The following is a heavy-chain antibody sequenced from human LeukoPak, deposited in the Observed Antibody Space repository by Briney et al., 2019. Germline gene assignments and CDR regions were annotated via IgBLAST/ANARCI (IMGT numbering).Heavy chain of an antibody. J-gene: IGHJ4*02. CDR2: SYYSGTT. CDR3: ARHGGSGSFDY. CDR1: GGSISTYY. Sequence: SETLSLTCTVSGGSISTYYWSWIRQPPGKGLEWIGYSYYSGTTTPPPSLKSRVTISVDPSKNQFSLRLTSVTAADTAVYYCARHGGSGSFDYWGQGTLVTVSS. V-gene: IGHV4-59*08. D-gene: IGHD3-3*01.